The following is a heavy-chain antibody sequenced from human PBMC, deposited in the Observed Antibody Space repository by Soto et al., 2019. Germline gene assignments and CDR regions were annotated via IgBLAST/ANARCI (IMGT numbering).Heavy chain of an antibody. CDR2: ISAYNGNT. V-gene: IGHV1-18*01. CDR3: ARVPRLFYAQDTNWFDP. D-gene: IGHD3-16*01. Sequence: GASVKVSCKASGYTFTGYGISWVRQAPGQGLEWMGWISAYNGNTNYAQKLQGRVTMTTDTSTSTAYMELRSLRSDDTAVYYCARVPRLFYAQDTNWFDPWGQGTLVTVSS. CDR1: GYTFTGYG. J-gene: IGHJ5*02.